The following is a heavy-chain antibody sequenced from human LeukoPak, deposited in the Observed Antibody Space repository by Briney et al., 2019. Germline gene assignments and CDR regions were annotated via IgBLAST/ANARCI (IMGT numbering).Heavy chain of an antibody. V-gene: IGHV4-34*01. J-gene: IGHJ4*02. D-gene: IGHD3-22*01. CDR3: ARRRGYYDSSGYYFRLDFDY. CDR1: GFTFSSYG. Sequence: KPGGSLRLSCAASGFTFSSYGMSWVRQAPGKGLEWIGEINHSGSTNYNPSLKSRVTISVDTSKNQFSLKLSSVTAADTAVYYCARRRGYYDSSGYYFRLDFDYWGQGTLVTVSS. CDR2: INHSGST.